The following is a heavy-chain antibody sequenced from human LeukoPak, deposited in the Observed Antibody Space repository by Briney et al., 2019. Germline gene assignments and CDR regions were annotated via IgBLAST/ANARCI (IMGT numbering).Heavy chain of an antibody. V-gene: IGHV3-53*01. CDR1: GFTVSSNY. Sequence: GGSLRLSCAASGFTVSSNYMSWVRQAPGKGLEWVSVTYSGGRTYYADSVKGRFTISRDISKNTLYLQMNSLRADDTAVYYCARVLSGRGSLYDYYYYMDVWGKGTTVTISS. CDR2: TYSGGRT. J-gene: IGHJ6*03. D-gene: IGHD3-10*01. CDR3: ARVLSGRGSLYDYYYYMDV.